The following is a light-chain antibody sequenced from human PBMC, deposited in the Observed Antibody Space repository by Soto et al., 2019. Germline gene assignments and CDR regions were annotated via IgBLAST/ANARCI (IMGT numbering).Light chain of an antibody. CDR2: STS. CDR1: QSLSVSY. V-gene: IGKV3-20*01. CDR3: HQFGDSPQT. Sequence: EIVLTQSPGTLSLSPGDRATLSCRASQSLSVSYIAWYQQKPGQAPRLLIYSTSTKAAGIPDRFTGRGSGTHFTLAISRLEPEDFAVYYCHQFGDSPQTFGQGTTVEV. J-gene: IGKJ1*01.